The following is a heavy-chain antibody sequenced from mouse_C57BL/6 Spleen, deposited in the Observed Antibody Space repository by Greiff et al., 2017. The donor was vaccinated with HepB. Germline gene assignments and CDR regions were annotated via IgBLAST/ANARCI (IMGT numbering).Heavy chain of an antibody. CDR3: VRLSYGNYRAMDY. CDR2: IRSKSNNYAT. D-gene: IGHD2-1*01. V-gene: IGHV10-1*01. CDR1: GFSFNTYA. J-gene: IGHJ4*01. Sequence: EVQLVESGGGLVQPKGSLKLSCAASGFSFNTYAMNWVRQAPGKGLEWVARIRSKSNNYATYYADSVKDRFTISRDDSESMLYLQMNNLKTEDTAMYYCVRLSYGNYRAMDYWGQGTSVTVSS.